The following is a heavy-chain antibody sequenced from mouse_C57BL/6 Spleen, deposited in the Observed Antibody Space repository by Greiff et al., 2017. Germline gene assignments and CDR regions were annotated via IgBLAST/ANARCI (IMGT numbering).Heavy chain of an antibody. Sequence: QVQLKQSGAELVRPGASVTLSCKASGYTFTDYEMHWVKQTPVHGLEWIGAIDPETGGTAYNQKFKGKAILTADKSSSTAYMELRSLTSEDSAVYYCTRDGNYVGYWGQGTTLTVSS. CDR1: GYTFTDYE. D-gene: IGHD2-1*01. V-gene: IGHV1-15*01. CDR2: IDPETGGT. CDR3: TRDGNYVGY. J-gene: IGHJ2*01.